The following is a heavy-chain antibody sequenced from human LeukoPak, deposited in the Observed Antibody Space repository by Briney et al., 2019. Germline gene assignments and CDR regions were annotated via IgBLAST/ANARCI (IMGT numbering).Heavy chain of an antibody. CDR3: ARLGYCSGGSCTPGYYYYYMDV. V-gene: IGHV3-48*04. J-gene: IGHJ6*03. D-gene: IGHD2-15*01. CDR2: ISGTTGII. CDR1: GFTFSSYS. Sequence: GGSLRLSCAASGFTFSSYSMNWVRQAPGKGLEWLSYISGTTGIIYYADSVKGRFTISRDNAKNSLYLQMNSLRAEDTALYYCARLGYCSGGSCTPGYYYYYMDVWGKGTTVTVSS.